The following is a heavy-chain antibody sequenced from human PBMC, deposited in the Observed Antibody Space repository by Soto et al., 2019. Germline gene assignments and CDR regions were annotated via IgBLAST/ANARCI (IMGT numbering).Heavy chain of an antibody. Sequence: HPGGSLRLSCAASGFTFSSYGMHWVRQAPGKGLEWVAVISYDGSNKYYADSVKGRFTISRDNSKNTLYLQMNSLRAEDTAVYYCAKDFFIAVAGPIYYWGQGNLVTVS. V-gene: IGHV3-30*18. D-gene: IGHD6-19*01. J-gene: IGHJ4*02. CDR1: GFTFSSYG. CDR3: AKDFFIAVAGPIYY. CDR2: ISYDGSNK.